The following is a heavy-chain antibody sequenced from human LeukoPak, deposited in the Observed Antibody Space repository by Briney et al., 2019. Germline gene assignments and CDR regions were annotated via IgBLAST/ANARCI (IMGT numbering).Heavy chain of an antibody. CDR3: ARDLLPYGGLDY. D-gene: IGHD3-16*01. CDR2: ISAYNGNT. Sequence: MGWISAYNGNTNYAQKLQGRVTMTTDTSTSTANMELRSLRSDDTAVYYRARDLLPYGGLDYWGQGTLVTVSS. V-gene: IGHV1-18*01. J-gene: IGHJ4*02.